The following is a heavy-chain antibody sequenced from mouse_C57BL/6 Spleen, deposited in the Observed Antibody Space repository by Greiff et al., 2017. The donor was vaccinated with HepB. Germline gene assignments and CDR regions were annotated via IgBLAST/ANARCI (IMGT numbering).Heavy chain of an antibody. Sequence: QVQLQQPGTELVKPGASVKLSCKASGYTFTSYWMHWVKQSPGQGLEWIGNINPSNGGTNYNEKFKSKATLTVDKSSSTAYMQLSSLTSEDSAVYYCARPLFITTVVAPFDYWGQGTTLTVSS. J-gene: IGHJ2*01. CDR3: ARPLFITTVVAPFDY. CDR1: GYTFTSYW. V-gene: IGHV1-53*01. CDR2: INPSNGGT. D-gene: IGHD1-1*01.